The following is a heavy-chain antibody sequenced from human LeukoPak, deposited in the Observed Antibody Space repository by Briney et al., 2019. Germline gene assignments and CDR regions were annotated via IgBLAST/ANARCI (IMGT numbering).Heavy chain of an antibody. CDR3: AYWYYDSSGYPANAFDI. V-gene: IGHV3-66*01. CDR1: GFTVSSNY. D-gene: IGHD3-22*01. CDR2: IYSGGST. J-gene: IGHJ3*02. Sequence: GGSLRLSCAASGFTVSSNYMSWFRQAPGKGLEWVSVIYSGGSTYYADSVKGRFTISRDNSKNTLYLQMNSLRAEDTAVYYCAYWYYDSSGYPANAFDIWGQGTMVTVSS.